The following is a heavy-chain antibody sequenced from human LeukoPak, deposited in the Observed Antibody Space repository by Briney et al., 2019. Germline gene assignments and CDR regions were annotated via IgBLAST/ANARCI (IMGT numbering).Heavy chain of an antibody. D-gene: IGHD3-22*01. CDR2: ISTNGGST. CDR3: ARGDSMIVVVKGFDF. J-gene: IGHJ4*02. V-gene: IGHV3-64*01. Sequence: GGSLRLSCAASGFTFSSYAMHWVRQAPGKGLEYVSAISTNGGSTYYANSVKGRFTISRDNSKNTLYLQMGSLRAEDMAMYYCARGDSMIVVVKGFDFWGQGTLVTVSS. CDR1: GFTFSSYA.